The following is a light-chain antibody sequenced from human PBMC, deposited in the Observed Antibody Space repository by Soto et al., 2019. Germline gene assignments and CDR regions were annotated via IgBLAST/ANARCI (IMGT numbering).Light chain of an antibody. CDR1: QSLLHSNGYNY. CDR3: MQGLQTWT. Sequence: DIVMTQSPLSLSVTPGEPASISRRSSQSLLHSNGYNYFDWYLPKPGQSPKLLIYLGSNRASGVPDRLSGSGSGTDFTLKIRRVEAEDVGVYYCMQGLQTWTFGQGTKVDIK. V-gene: IGKV2-28*01. J-gene: IGKJ1*01. CDR2: LGS.